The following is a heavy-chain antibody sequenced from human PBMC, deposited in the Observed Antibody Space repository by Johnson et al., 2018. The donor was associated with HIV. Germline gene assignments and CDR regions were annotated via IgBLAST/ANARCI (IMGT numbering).Heavy chain of an antibody. CDR3: VKHYAPMVPYDAFDL. J-gene: IGHJ3*01. D-gene: IGHD3-10*01. Sequence: QVQLVESGGGVVQPGRSLRLSCAASGFTFSDYGIHWVRQAPGKGLEWVAVVWSDGNNKYYADSVKGRFTISRDNSKNTLYLQMNSLRAEDTAVYFCVKHYAPMVPYDAFDLWGQGTRVTVSS. V-gene: IGHV3-33*06. CDR1: GFTFSDYG. CDR2: VWSDGNNK.